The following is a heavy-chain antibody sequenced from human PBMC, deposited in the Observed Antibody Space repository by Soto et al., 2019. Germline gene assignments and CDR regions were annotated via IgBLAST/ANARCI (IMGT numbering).Heavy chain of an antibody. V-gene: IGHV4-34*01. CDR2: INHSGST. CDR1: GGSFSGYY. D-gene: IGHD3-3*01. CDR3: ASVTIFGVAANWFDP. Sequence: SETLSLTCAVYGGSFSGYYWSWIRQPPGKGLEWIGEINHSGSTNYNPSLKSRVTISVDTSKNQFSLKLSSVTAADTAVYYCASVTIFGVAANWFDPWGQGALVTVSS. J-gene: IGHJ5*02.